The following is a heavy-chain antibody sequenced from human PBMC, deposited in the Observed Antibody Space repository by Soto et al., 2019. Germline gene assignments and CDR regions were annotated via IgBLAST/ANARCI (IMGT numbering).Heavy chain of an antibody. V-gene: IGHV3-23*01. J-gene: IGHJ4*02. CDR1: GFTFNIYA. Sequence: EVQLLESGGDLIQPGGSLRLSCAASGFTFNIYAMTWVRQAPGKGLEWVSAISRYGDFTYYADSVEGRFTISRDNSKNTLYLRMSSLRAEDTAVYYCAKDRYLDHDSRGYLFDNWGQGTLVTVSS. CDR3: AKDRYLDHDSRGYLFDN. D-gene: IGHD3-22*01. CDR2: ISRYGDFT.